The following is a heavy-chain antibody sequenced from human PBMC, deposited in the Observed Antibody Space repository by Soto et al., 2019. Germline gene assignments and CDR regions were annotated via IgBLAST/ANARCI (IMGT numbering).Heavy chain of an antibody. CDR3: AKLVIGYCSGNTCDDY. CDR1: GFTFSYG. Sequence: VQLLESGGGLIQPGGSLRLSCAASGFTFSYGIHWLRQAPGKGLEWVAYISYDSSNKSYGDSVKGRFTISRDNSKNTQFLQMNSLRAEDTAVYYGAKLVIGYCSGNTCDDYWGQGTLVAVSS. CDR2: ISYDSSNK. V-gene: IGHV3-30*18. J-gene: IGHJ4*02. D-gene: IGHD2-15*01.